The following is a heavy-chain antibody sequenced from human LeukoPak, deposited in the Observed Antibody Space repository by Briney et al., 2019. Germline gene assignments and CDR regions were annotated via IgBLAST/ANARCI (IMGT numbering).Heavy chain of an antibody. Sequence: SSVKVSCKASESTYTPYYILRVRQAPGQGLEWMAWINPNGGTKNSAQKFQDRVTVTWDTSISTAYLDLSSLRSDDTAVYYCAREFTPVGSGYSPLGSWGRGTLVTVSS. V-gene: IGHV1-2*02. D-gene: IGHD4-23*01. J-gene: IGHJ5*02. CDR2: INPNGGTK. CDR3: AREFTPVGSGYSPLGS. CDR1: ESTYTPYY.